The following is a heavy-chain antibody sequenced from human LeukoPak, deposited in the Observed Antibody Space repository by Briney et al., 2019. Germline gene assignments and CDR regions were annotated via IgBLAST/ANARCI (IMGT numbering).Heavy chain of an antibody. Sequence: GGSLRLSCAASGFTFTNYAMTWVRQAPGKGLEWVSGINWNGGSIGYADSVKGRFTISRDNAKNSLYLQMNSLRAEDTALYYCARYGQLVTSYYYYMDVWGKGTTVTVSS. CDR1: GFTFTNYA. V-gene: IGHV3-20*04. CDR2: INWNGGSI. J-gene: IGHJ6*03. D-gene: IGHD6-6*01. CDR3: ARYGQLVTSYYYYMDV.